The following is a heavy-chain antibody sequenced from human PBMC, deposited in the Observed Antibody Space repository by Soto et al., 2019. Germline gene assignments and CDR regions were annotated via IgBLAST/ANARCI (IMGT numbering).Heavy chain of an antibody. CDR1: GGSISSSNW. J-gene: IGHJ4*02. CDR3: ARVPRAAAGTD. D-gene: IGHD6-13*01. CDR2: IYHSGST. Sequence: QVQLQESGPGLVKPSGTLSLTCAVSGGSISSSNWWSWVRQPPGKGLEWIGEIYHSGSTNDNPSRKGRVTMSVDKSKNQSSLFLRSVTAADTAVYYSARVPRAAAGTDWGQGTLVTVSS. V-gene: IGHV4-4*02.